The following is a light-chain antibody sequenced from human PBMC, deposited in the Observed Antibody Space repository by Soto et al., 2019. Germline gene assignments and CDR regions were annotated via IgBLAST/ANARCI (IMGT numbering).Light chain of an antibody. J-gene: IGKJ3*01. CDR3: QQSYSTFFT. V-gene: IGKV3-15*01. Sequence: EIVITQSPATLSVSPGEGATLSCRASQGIGNTLAWYQQKPGQTPRLLIYAASIRATGVPARFSGSGSGTDFTLTINSLQPEDFATYYCQQSYSTFFTFGPGTKVDFK. CDR2: AAS. CDR1: QGIGNT.